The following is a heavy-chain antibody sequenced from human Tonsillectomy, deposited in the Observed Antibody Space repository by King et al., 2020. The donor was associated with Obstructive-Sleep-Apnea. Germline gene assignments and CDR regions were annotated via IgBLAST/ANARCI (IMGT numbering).Heavy chain of an antibody. J-gene: IGHJ4*02. CDR1: GFTFIFSNYA. CDR2: FSHDGYSK. D-gene: IGHD3-16*02. Sequence: VQLVESGGGVVQPGRSLRLSCAASGFTFIFSNYAIHWVRQAPGKGLEWVAVFSHDGYSKNYADSVKGRFTISRDTSMTTVYLQMNSLTAEDTAVYYCAREGGRHLDFDSWGQGTLVTVSS. V-gene: IGHV3-30*04. CDR3: AREGGRHLDFDS.